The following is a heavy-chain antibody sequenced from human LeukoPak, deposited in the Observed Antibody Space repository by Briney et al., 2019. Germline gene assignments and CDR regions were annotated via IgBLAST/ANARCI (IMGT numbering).Heavy chain of an antibody. D-gene: IGHD6-13*01. CDR2: ISSSSSYI. CDR1: GFTFRSYS. J-gene: IGHJ4*02. Sequence: GGSLRLSCAASGFTFRSYSMNWVRQAPGKGLEWVSSISSSSSYIYYADSVKGRFTISRDNARNSLSLQMNSLRAEDTAVYYCARDSGYSSSWYLTDWGQGTLVTVSS. CDR3: ARDSGYSSSWYLTD. V-gene: IGHV3-21*01.